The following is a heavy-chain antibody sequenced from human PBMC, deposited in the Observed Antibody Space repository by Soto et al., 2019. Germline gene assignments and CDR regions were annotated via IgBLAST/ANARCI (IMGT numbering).Heavy chain of an antibody. CDR1: GGSISSGVYS. V-gene: IGHV4-30-2*01. CDR2: IYHSGST. CDR3: ATESGSTYGYFDY. D-gene: IGHD5-18*01. Sequence: SETLSLTCAVSGGSISSGVYSWTWIRQPPGKGLEWIGNIYHSGSTSYNPSLKSRVTMSVDRSKNQFTLRLTSVTAADTAVYFCATESGSTYGYFDYWGQGTQVTVFS. J-gene: IGHJ4*02.